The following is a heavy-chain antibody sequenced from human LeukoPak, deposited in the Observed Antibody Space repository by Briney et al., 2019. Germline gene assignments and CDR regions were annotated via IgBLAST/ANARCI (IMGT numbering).Heavy chain of an antibody. J-gene: IGHJ5*02. CDR3: ARGSSGYSNWFDP. CDR2: ISGSGRTI. D-gene: IGHD3-22*01. Sequence: GGSLRLSCAASGFTFSSYAMSWVRQAPGKGLECVSYISGSGRTIYYADSVEGRFTISRDNAKNSLYLQMNSLRAEDTAVYYCARGSSGYSNWFDPWGQGTLVTVSS. V-gene: IGHV3-48*04. CDR1: GFTFSSYA.